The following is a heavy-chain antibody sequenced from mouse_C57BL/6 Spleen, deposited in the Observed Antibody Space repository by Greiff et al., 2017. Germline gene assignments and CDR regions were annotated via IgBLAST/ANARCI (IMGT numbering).Heavy chain of an antibody. D-gene: IGHD1-1*01. J-gene: IGHJ2*01. CDR1: GYTFTSYW. CDR2: IYPGSGST. Sequence: VQLQQPGAELVKPGASVKMSCKASGYTFTSYWITWVKQRPGQGLEWIGDIYPGSGSTNYNEKFKSKATLTVDTSSSTAYMQLRSLTSEDSAVYYCARYITTVVATDYWGQGTTLTVSS. CDR3: ARYITTVVATDY. V-gene: IGHV1-55*01.